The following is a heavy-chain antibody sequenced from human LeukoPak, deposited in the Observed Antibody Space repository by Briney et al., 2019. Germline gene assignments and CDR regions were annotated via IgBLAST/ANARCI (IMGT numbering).Heavy chain of an antibody. D-gene: IGHD3-3*01. Sequence: ASVKVSCKASGYTFTGYYMHWVRQAPGQGLGWMGWINPNSGGTNYAQKFQGRVTMTRDTSISTAYMELSRLRSDDTAVYYCVRSLVVPTYYDFWSGGRFDYWGQGTLVTVSS. CDR3: VRSLVVPTYYDFWSGGRFDY. CDR2: INPNSGGT. CDR1: GYTFTGYY. J-gene: IGHJ4*02. V-gene: IGHV1-2*02.